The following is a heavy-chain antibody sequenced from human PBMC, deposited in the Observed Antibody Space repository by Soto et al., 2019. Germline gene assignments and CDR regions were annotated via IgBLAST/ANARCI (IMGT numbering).Heavy chain of an antibody. D-gene: IGHD2-2*03. J-gene: IGHJ4*02. CDR1: GDSISSDS. V-gene: IGHV4-59*01. Sequence: SETLSLTCTVSGDSISSDSWSWIRQPPGKRLEWIGNINYNGNTKYSPSLKSRVTMSVDTSKNHFSLKLISVTTADTAVYFCAREGNLGRWIQPLDSWRQGTLVTVSS. CDR2: INYNGNT. CDR3: AREGNLGRWIQPLDS.